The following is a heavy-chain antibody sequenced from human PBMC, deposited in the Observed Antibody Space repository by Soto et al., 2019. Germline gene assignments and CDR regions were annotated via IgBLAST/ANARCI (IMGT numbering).Heavy chain of an antibody. CDR3: ARDTLLRFGRVIVVGAFDI. CDR2: IKQDGSEK. CDR1: GFTFSSYW. Sequence: GGSLRLSCAASGFTFSSYWMSWVRQAPGKGLEWVANIKQDGSEKYYVDSVKGRFTISRDNAKNSLYLQMTSLRAEDTAVYYCARDTLLRFGRVIVVGAFDIWGQGTMVTVSS. D-gene: IGHD3-22*01. J-gene: IGHJ3*02. V-gene: IGHV3-7*05.